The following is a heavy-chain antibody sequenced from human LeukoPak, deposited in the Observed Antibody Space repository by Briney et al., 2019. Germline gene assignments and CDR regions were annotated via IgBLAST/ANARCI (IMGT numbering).Heavy chain of an antibody. J-gene: IGHJ6*03. CDR1: GGSISSYY. CDR3: ARVSESGTYYYYMDV. D-gene: IGHD1-26*01. CDR2: IYHSGST. Sequence: SETLSLTCIVSGGSISSYYWSWIRQPPGKGLEWIGTIYHSGSTYYNPSLKSRITISLNTSKNQFSLRLSSITAADTAVYYCARVSESGTYYYYMDVWGKGTTVTVSS. V-gene: IGHV4-59*08.